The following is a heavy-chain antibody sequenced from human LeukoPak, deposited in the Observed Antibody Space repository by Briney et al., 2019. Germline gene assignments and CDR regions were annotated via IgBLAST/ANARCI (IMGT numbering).Heavy chain of an antibody. Sequence: SQTLSLTCAVSGGSISSGSYSWNWIRQPPGKGLEWIGYIYHTGNTFYNPSLKSRVTISVDRPKNQFSLRLTSVTAADTAVYYCARGFFVRENPGSWFDPWGQGTLVTVSP. CDR1: GGSISSGSYS. D-gene: IGHD3-10*02. J-gene: IGHJ5*02. CDR3: ARGFFVRENPGSWFDP. V-gene: IGHV4-30-2*01. CDR2: IYHTGNT.